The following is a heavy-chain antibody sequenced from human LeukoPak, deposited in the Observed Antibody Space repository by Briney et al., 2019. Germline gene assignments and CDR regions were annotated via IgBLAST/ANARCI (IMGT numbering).Heavy chain of an antibody. Sequence: ASVKVSCRASGYTFTSYTINWARQAPGQGLEWMGWIDTNTGKPTYAQGFTGRFVFSSDTSVSMAYLQINSLKSEDTAVYYCARSAIGRADYWGQGTLVTVSS. D-gene: IGHD6-13*01. J-gene: IGHJ4*02. CDR2: IDTNTGKP. CDR1: GYTFTSYT. CDR3: ARSAIGRADY. V-gene: IGHV7-4-1*04.